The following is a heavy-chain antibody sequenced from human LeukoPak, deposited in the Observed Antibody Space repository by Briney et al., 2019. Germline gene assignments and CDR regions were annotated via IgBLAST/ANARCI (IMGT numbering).Heavy chain of an antibody. D-gene: IGHD2-15*01. Sequence: ASVKVSCKASGYTFTSYGISWVRQAPGQGLVWMGWSSGYNGNTNYAQKLQGRVTMTTDTSTSTAYMELRSLRSDDTAAYYCARGNYCSGGSCYDGAFDYWGQGTLVTVSS. CDR3: ARGNYCSGGSCYDGAFDY. V-gene: IGHV1-18*01. J-gene: IGHJ4*02. CDR2: SSGYNGNT. CDR1: GYTFTSYG.